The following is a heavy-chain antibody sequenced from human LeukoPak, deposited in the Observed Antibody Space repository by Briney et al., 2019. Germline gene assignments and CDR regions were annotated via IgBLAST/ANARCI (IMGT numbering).Heavy chain of an antibody. V-gene: IGHV1-2*02. CDR1: GYTFTGYY. CDR2: INPNSGGT. D-gene: IGHD5-12*01. J-gene: IGHJ4*02. CDR3: AKRSSGYGPFDY. Sequence: ASVKVSCKASGYTFTGYYMHWVRQAPGQGLEWMGWINPNSGGTNYAQKFQGRVTMTRDTSISTAYMELSRLRSDDTAVCYCAKRSSGYGPFDYWGQGTLVTVSS.